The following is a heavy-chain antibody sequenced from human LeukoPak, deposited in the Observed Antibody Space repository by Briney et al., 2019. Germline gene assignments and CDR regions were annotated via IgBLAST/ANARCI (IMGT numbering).Heavy chain of an antibody. CDR3: ATITSMRVVLIS. J-gene: IGHJ1*01. CDR1: GFTFSSFD. CDR2: ISVSATNT. V-gene: IGHV3-23*01. Sequence: SGGSLRLSCAASGFTFSSFDMTWARQAPGKGLEWVSTISVSATNTYYADSVKGRFTISRDNSKNTLYLQMNSLRADDTAVYYCATITSMRVVLISWGQGTLVTVSS. D-gene: IGHD3-22*01.